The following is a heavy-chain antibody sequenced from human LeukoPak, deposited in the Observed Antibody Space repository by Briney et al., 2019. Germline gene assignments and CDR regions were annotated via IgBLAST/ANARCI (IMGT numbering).Heavy chain of an antibody. CDR3: AKGQPTRYSSSWYFDC. CDR2: ISWNSGSI. Sequence: PGGSLRLSCAASGFTFDDYAMHWVRQAPGKGLEWVSGISWNSGSIGYADSVKGRFTISRDNAKNSLYLQMNSLRAEDTALYYCAKGQPTRYSSSWYFDCWGQGTLVTVSS. D-gene: IGHD6-13*01. CDR1: GFTFDDYA. J-gene: IGHJ4*02. V-gene: IGHV3-9*01.